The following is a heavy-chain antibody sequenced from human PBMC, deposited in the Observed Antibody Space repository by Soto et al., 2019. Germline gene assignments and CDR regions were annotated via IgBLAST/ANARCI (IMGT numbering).Heavy chain of an antibody. J-gene: IGHJ6*02. Sequence: GGSVRLSCTASGITFGDYAMSGFRQAPGKGLEWVGFIRTKAYGGTTEYAASVKGRFTISRDDSKNIAYLQMNSLKTEDTAVYYCTNVVVVAATPNYYYGMDVWGQGTTVTVSS. CDR1: GITFGDYA. CDR3: TNVVVVAATPNYYYGMDV. CDR2: IRTKAYGGTT. V-gene: IGHV3-49*03. D-gene: IGHD2-15*01.